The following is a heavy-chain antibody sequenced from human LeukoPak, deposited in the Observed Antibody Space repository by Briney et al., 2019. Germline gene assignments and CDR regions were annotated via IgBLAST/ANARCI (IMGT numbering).Heavy chain of an antibody. CDR1: GYTFTSYY. Sequence: ASVNVSCKASGYTFTSYYMHWVRQSPGQGLEWMGWINPNTGDTHYALKFQGRITMTRDTSISTTYMDLSRLTSDDTALYYCARDLTGTSDYWGQGTLLTVSS. J-gene: IGHJ4*02. CDR3: ARDLTGTSDY. D-gene: IGHD1-20*01. V-gene: IGHV1-2*02. CDR2: INPNTGDT.